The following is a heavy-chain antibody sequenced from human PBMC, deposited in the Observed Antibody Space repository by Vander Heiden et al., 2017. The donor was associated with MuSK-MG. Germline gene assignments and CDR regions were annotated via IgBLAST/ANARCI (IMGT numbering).Heavy chain of an antibody. Sequence: QVQLQESGPGLVKPSETLSLTCAVSGYSISSGYYWGWIRQPPGKGLEWIGSIYHSGSTYYNPSLKSRVTISVDTSKNQFSLKLSSVTAADTAVYYCARVPWDYDFWSGSDAFDIWGQGTMVTVSS. CDR3: ARVPWDYDFWSGSDAFDI. D-gene: IGHD3-3*01. J-gene: IGHJ3*02. CDR1: GYSISSGYY. CDR2: IYHSGST. V-gene: IGHV4-38-2*01.